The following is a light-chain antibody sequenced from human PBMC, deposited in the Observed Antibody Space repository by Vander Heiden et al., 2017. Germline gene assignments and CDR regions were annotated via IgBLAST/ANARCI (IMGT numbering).Light chain of an antibody. J-gene: IGLJ3*02. Sequence: QSVLTQPPPVTRPPGQRLNISCTGSSSNIGATAGVHWYQQLPETAHNPVIYVNNNRPSGVPVRFSGSKSGTSASLAITGLQAEDEADYYCQSYENNLSAWVFGGGTKLTVL. CDR3: QSYENNLSAWV. V-gene: IGLV1-40*01. CDR2: VNN. CDR1: SSNIGATAG.